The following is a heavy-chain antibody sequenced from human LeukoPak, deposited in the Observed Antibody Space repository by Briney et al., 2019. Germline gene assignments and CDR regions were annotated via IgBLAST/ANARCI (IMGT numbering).Heavy chain of an antibody. D-gene: IGHD3-10*01. CDR1: GYTFTSYG. J-gene: IGHJ4*02. CDR2: ISAYNGNT. Sequence: GASVKVSCKASGYTFTSYGISWVRQAPGQGLEWMGWISAYNGNTNYAQKLQGRVTMTTDTSTSTAYMELRSLRSDDTAVYYCARDSDYYGSGSYYYWGQGTLVTVSS. V-gene: IGHV1-18*01. CDR3: ARDSDYYGSGSYYY.